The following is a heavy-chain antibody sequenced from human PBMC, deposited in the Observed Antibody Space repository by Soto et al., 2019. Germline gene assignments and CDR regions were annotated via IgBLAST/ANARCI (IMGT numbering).Heavy chain of an antibody. D-gene: IGHD3-3*01. Sequence: PGGSLRLSCAAPGFTLRTNGRSWVRQAPGKGLECVSSFSGRGDDTWYADSLKGRFIISRDNSQNTVYLQMNSLRAEGTAVYYCATSYDSPFDPWGQGTLVTVSS. J-gene: IGHJ5*02. CDR3: ATSYDSPFDP. CDR1: GFTLRTNG. CDR2: FSGRGDDT. V-gene: IGHV3-23*01.